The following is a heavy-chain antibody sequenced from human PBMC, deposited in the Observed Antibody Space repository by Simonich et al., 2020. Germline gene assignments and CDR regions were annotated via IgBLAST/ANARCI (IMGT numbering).Heavy chain of an antibody. CDR1: GYTFTGYY. CDR3: ASERAARYYYYYYMDV. V-gene: IGHV1-2*02. CDR2: INPNRCGT. Sequence: QVQLVQSGAEVKKPGASVKVSCKASGYTFTGYYMHWVRQAPGQGLGAMGGINPNRCGTNHAQKSQGRVTMTRDTSISTAYMELSRLRSDDTAVYYCASERAARYYYYYYMDVWGKGTTVTVSS. J-gene: IGHJ6*03. D-gene: IGHD6-6*01.